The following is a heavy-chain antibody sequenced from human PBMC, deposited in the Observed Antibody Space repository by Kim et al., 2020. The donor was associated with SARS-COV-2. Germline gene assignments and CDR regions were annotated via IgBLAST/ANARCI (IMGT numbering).Heavy chain of an antibody. D-gene: IGHD3-10*01. CDR3: ARRGYGSGSYYIDY. J-gene: IGHJ4*02. CDR1: GGSFSGYY. Sequence: SETLSLTCAVYGGSFSGYYWSWIRQPPGKGLEWIGEINHSGSTNYNPSLKSRVTISVDTSKNQFSLKLSSVTAADTAVYYCARRGYGSGSYYIDYWGQG. CDR2: INHSGST. V-gene: IGHV4-34*01.